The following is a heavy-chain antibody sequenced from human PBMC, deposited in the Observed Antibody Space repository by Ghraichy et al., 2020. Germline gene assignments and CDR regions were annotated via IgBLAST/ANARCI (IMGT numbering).Heavy chain of an antibody. J-gene: IGHJ5*02. CDR3: AKAWGNCSGGTCHSYNWFDP. CDR2: ISAGGTTT. V-gene: IGHV3-23*01. Sequence: GGSLRLSCAASGFSFSNYVLTWVRQAPGKGLEWVSTISAGGTTTYYADSVKGRFTISRDNSQNTLYLQMNSLRVEDTAVYYCAKAWGNCSGGTCHSYNWFDPWGQGTLVTVSS. D-gene: IGHD2-15*01. CDR1: GFSFSNYV.